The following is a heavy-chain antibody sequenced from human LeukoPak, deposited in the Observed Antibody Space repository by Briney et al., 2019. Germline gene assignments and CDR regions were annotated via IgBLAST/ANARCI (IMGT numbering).Heavy chain of an antibody. CDR2: ISYDGSNK. J-gene: IGHJ3*02. V-gene: IGHV3-30-3*01. CDR1: GFTFSSYA. Sequence: GGSLRLSCAASGFTFSSYAMHWVRQAPGKGLEWVAVISYDGSNKYYADSVKGRFTISRDNSKNTLYLQMNSLRAEDTAVYYCAKDVDYYDSTYDAFDIWGQGTMVTVSS. D-gene: IGHD3-22*01. CDR3: AKDVDYYDSTYDAFDI.